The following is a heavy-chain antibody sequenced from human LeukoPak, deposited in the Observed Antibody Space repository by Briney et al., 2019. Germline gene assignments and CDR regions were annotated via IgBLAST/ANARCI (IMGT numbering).Heavy chain of an antibody. CDR2: MSYDGFNK. V-gene: IGHV3-30*18. CDR3: AKTKGYSYGYDFEY. Sequence: GRSLRLSCAASGFTFSSYAMHWVRQSLGKGLEWVAVMSYDGFNKYYADSVKGRFTISRDNSKNTLYLQMNSVRAEDTAVYYCAKTKGYSYGYDFEYWGQGALVTVAS. CDR1: GFTFSSYA. D-gene: IGHD5-18*01. J-gene: IGHJ4*02.